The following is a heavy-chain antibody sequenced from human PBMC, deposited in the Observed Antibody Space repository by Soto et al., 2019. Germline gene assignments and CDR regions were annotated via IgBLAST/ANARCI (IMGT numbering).Heavy chain of an antibody. Sequence: PSETLSLTCTVSGGSISSSSYYWGWIRQPPGKGLEWIGSIYYSGSSYYNPSLKSRVTISVDTSKNQFSLKLSSVTAADTAVYYCARQYCTNGVCYFDYWGQGTLVTVSS. CDR3: ARQYCTNGVCYFDY. CDR1: GGSISSSSYY. CDR2: IYYSGSS. V-gene: IGHV4-39*01. D-gene: IGHD2-8*01. J-gene: IGHJ4*02.